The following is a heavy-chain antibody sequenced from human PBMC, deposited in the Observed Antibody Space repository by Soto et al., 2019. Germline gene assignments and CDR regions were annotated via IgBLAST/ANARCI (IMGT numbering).Heavy chain of an antibody. CDR2: ITPIFGTA. CDR1: GGTFSSYA. Sequence: QVQLVQSGAEVKKPGSSVKVSCKASGGTFSSYAISWVRQAPGQGLEWMGGITPIFGTANYAQKFQGRVTITADESTSTAYMELSSLRSEDTAVYYCARDRYSKRRLYYYYYYGMDVWGQGTTVTVSS. CDR3: ARDRYSKRRLYYYYYYGMDV. D-gene: IGHD4-4*01. J-gene: IGHJ6*02. V-gene: IGHV1-69*12.